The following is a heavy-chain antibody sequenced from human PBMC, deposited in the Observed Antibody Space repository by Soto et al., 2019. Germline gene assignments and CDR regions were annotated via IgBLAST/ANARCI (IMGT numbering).Heavy chain of an antibody. CDR2: IFPRDSDT. J-gene: IGHJ6*02. Sequence: LGESLKISCQGSGYTFSNHWINWVRLVPGKGLEWMGIIFPRDSDTRYSPSLQGQVIISVDKSTNTAYLQWTRLTASDTAIYYCAKSIEGGLMDVWGQGTTVTVS. CDR3: AKSIEGGLMDV. D-gene: IGHD1-26*01. V-gene: IGHV5-51*01. CDR1: GYTFSNHW.